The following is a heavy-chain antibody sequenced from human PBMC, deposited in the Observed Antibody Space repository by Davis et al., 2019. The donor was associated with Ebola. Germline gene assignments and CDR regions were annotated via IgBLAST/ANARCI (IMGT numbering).Heavy chain of an antibody. CDR1: GGSFSGYY. Sequence: MPSETLSLTCAVYGGSFSGYYWSWIRQPPGKGLEWIGEINHSGSTNYNPSLKSRVTISVDTSKNQFSLKLSSVTAADTAVYYCASFTYCGGDCYSGFDYWGQGTLVTVSS. CDR3: ASFTYCGGDCYSGFDY. D-gene: IGHD2-21*01. V-gene: IGHV4-34*01. J-gene: IGHJ4*02. CDR2: INHSGST.